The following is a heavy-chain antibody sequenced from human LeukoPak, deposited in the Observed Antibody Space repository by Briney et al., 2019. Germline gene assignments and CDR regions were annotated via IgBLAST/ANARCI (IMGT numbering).Heavy chain of an antibody. Sequence: GESLRLSCAASGFTFSSYSMNWVRQAPGKGLEWVSSISSSSSYIYYADSVKGRFTISRDNAKNSLYLQMNSLRAEDTAVYYCARGSGGSRPYYYYYYYMDVWGKGTTVTVSS. CDR2: ISSSSSYI. CDR3: ARGSGGSRPYYYYYYYMDV. J-gene: IGHJ6*03. CDR1: GFTFSSYS. V-gene: IGHV3-21*01. D-gene: IGHD2-15*01.